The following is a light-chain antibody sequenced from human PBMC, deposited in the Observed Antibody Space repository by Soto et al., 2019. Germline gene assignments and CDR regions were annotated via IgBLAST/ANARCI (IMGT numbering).Light chain of an antibody. Sequence: QSALTQPPSVSGSPGQSVAVSCTGTSSDVGSYNRVSWYQQPPGTAPKLIIYEVSNRPSGVPDRFSGSKSGNTASLTISGLQAEDEADYYCSSFTSSTTYVFGTGTTVTVL. CDR1: SSDVGSYNR. V-gene: IGLV2-18*02. CDR3: SSFTSSTTYV. J-gene: IGLJ1*01. CDR2: EVS.